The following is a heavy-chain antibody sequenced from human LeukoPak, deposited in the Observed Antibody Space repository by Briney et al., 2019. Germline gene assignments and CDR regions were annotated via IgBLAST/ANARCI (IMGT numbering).Heavy chain of an antibody. V-gene: IGHV4-4*02. CDR1: GGSISSSSGNC. D-gene: IGHD4-23*01. J-gene: IGHJ4*02. CDR3: ARNGGNSDFDY. Sequence: PSETLSLTCIVSGGSISSSSGNCWTWVRQPPGKGLEWIGEIYHSGSTNYNPSLKSRVTMLLDKSKNQFSLKLSSVTAADTAVYYCARNGGNSDFDYWGQGTQVTVSS. CDR2: IYHSGST.